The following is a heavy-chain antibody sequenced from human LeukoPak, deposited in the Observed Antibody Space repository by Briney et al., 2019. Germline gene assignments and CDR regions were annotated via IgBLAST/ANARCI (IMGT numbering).Heavy chain of an antibody. Sequence: SETLSLTCAVYGGSFSGYYWSWIRQPPGKGLEWIGEINHSGSTNYNPSLKSRVTISVDTSKNQFSLKLSSVTAADTAVYYCAGGSLSPLGGSYRPYYFDYWGQGTLVTVSS. V-gene: IGHV4-34*01. CDR1: GGSFSGYY. J-gene: IGHJ4*02. CDR2: INHSGST. CDR3: AGGSLSPLGGSYRPYYFDY. D-gene: IGHD3-16*02.